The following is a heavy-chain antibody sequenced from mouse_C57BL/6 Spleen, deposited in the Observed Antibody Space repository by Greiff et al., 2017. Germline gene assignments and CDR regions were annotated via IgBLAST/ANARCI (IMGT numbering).Heavy chain of an antibody. CDR1: GYTFTSYW. CDR3: ARTRGRSSLYYFDY. CDR2: IDPSDSYT. D-gene: IGHD1-1*01. V-gene: IGHV1-69*01. Sequence: QVQLQQPGAELVMPGASVKLSCKASGYTFTSYWMHWVKQRPGQGLEWIGEIDPSDSYTNYNQKFKGKSTLTVDKSSSTAYMQLSSLTSEDSAVYYCARTRGRSSLYYFDYWGQGTTLTVSS. J-gene: IGHJ2*01.